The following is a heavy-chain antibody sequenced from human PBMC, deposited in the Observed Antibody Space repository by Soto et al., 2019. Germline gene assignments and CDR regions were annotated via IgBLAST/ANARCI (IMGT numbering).Heavy chain of an antibody. D-gene: IGHD4-17*01. CDR3: ARDRQGFYGEQHYYGMDA. CDR1: GGSISSYY. V-gene: IGHV4-59*01. CDR2: IYYSGST. Sequence: PSETLSLTCTVSGGSISSYYWSWIRQPPGKGLEWIGYIYYSGSTNYNPSLKSRVTISVDTSKNQFSLKLSSVTAADTAVYYCARDRQGFYGEQHYYGMDAWGQGTTVTVSS. J-gene: IGHJ6*02.